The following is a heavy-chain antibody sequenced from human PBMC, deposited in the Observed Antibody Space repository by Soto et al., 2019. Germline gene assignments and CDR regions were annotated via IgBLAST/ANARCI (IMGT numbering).Heavy chain of an antibody. J-gene: IGHJ5*02. CDR2: MYYSGST. V-gene: IGHV4-39*07. CDR1: GGSISSSSYY. CDR3: ARVPSP. Sequence: SETLSLTCTVSGGSISSSSYYWGWIRQPPGKGLGWIGSMYYSGSTYFNPSLKSRVTISVDRSKNQFSLKLSSVTAADTAVYYCARVPSPWGQGTLVTVSS.